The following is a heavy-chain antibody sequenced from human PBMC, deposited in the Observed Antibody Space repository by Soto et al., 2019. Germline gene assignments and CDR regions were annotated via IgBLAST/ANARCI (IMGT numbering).Heavy chain of an antibody. Sequence: SETLSLTCTVSGGSISSGDYYWSWIRQPPGKGLEWIGYIYYSGSTYYNPSLKSRVTISVDTSKNQFSLKLSSVTAADTAVYYCARHSSIAARHAFDYWGQGTLVTAPQ. D-gene: IGHD6-6*01. CDR3: ARHSSIAARHAFDY. CDR2: IYYSGST. J-gene: IGHJ4*02. CDR1: GGSISSGDYY. V-gene: IGHV4-30-4*02.